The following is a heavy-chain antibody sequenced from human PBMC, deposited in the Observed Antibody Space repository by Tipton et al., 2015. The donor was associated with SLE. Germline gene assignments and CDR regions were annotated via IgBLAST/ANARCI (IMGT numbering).Heavy chain of an antibody. CDR3: TTDSQLMNFWDFDL. CDR1: GFTFNNAW. Sequence: GSLRLSCAASGFTFNNAWMNWVRQAPGKGLEWVGHIKTRTDGGTTEYAAPVKGRFTISRHDPKNTRYLQMNSLKTEDTAVYYCTTDSQLMNFWDFDLWGRGTLVTVSS. V-gene: IGHV3-15*07. CDR2: IKTRTDGGTT. J-gene: IGHJ2*01.